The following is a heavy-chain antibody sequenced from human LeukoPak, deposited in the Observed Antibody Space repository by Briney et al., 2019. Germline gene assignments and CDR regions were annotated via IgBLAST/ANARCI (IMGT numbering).Heavy chain of an antibody. D-gene: IGHD3-3*01. J-gene: IGHJ6*02. Sequence: ASVKVSCKASGYTFTSYYMHWVRQAPGQGLEWMGWINPNSGGTNYAQKFQGWVTMTRDTSISTAYMELSRLRSDDTAVYYCAREGDFWSGYYVEAYGMDVWGQGTTVTVSS. V-gene: IGHV1-2*04. CDR1: GYTFTSYY. CDR2: INPNSGGT. CDR3: AREGDFWSGYYVEAYGMDV.